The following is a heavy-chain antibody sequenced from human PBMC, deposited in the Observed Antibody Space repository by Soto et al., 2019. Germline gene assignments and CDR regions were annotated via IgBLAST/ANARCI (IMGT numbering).Heavy chain of an antibody. V-gene: IGHV1-18*01. CDR1: CYTFTSYG. Sequence: ASVKVSYKASCYTFTSYGISWVRQAPGQGLEWMGWISAYNGNTNYAQKLQGRVTMTTDTSTSTAYMELRSLRSDDTAVYYCARAQYYYDSSGYFVLEYAYYFDYWGQGTLVTVSS. CDR3: ARAQYYYDSSGYFVLEYAYYFDY. CDR2: ISAYNGNT. J-gene: IGHJ4*02. D-gene: IGHD3-22*01.